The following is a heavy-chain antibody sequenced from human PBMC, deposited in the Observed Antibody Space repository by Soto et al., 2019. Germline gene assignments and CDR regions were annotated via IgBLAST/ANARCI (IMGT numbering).Heavy chain of an antibody. D-gene: IGHD6-19*01. V-gene: IGHV1-2*02. CDR2: INPNSGGT. CDR1: GYSFTGYY. CDR3: VRDPAVAGVGGF. J-gene: IGHJ4*02. Sequence: ASVKVSSKASGYSFTGYYIHWVRQAPGQGLEWMGWINPNSGGTNYARNFQGRVTLTRDASITTAYMELSGLRSDDTAVYYCVRDPAVAGVGGFWGQGTLVTVSS.